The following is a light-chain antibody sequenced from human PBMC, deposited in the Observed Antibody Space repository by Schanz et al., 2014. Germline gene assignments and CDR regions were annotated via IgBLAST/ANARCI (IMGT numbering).Light chain of an antibody. V-gene: IGLV1-40*01. CDR2: GNN. J-gene: IGLJ1*01. CDR3: QSYDSSLSALYV. CDR1: SSNIGAGYD. Sequence: QSVLTQPPSVSGAPGQRVTFSCTGSSSNIGAGYDVHWYQQLPGTDPKLLIYGNNNRPSGVPDRFSGSKSGTSASLAITGLQAEDEADYYCQSYDSSLSALYVFGTGTKLTV.